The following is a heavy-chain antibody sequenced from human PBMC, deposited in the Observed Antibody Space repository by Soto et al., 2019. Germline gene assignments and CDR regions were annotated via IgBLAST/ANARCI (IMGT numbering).Heavy chain of an antibody. CDR3: ARGPRYYDILTGYYTSPYFDY. V-gene: IGHV4-34*01. D-gene: IGHD3-9*01. CDR1: GGSFSGYY. Sequence: SETLSLTCSVYGGSFSGYYWSWIRQPPGKGLEWIGEINHSGSTNYNPSLKSRVTISVDTSKNQFSLKLSSVTAADTAVYYCARGPRYYDILTGYYTSPYFDYWGQGTLVTVS. CDR2: INHSGST. J-gene: IGHJ4*02.